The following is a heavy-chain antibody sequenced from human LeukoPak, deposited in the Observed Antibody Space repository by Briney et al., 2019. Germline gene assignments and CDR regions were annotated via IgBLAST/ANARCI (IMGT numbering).Heavy chain of an antibody. J-gene: IGHJ4*02. V-gene: IGHV4-39*01. CDR1: GGSISSSSYY. CDR2: IYYNGGT. Sequence: SETLSLTCTVSGGSISSSSYYWGWIRPPPGKGLEWIGTIYYNGGTYYNPSLRSRVTISIDTSKNQFSLRLSSLTAADTAVYYCASYDSSGYLGGVFDYWGQGTLVTVSS. D-gene: IGHD3-22*01. CDR3: ASYDSSGYLGGVFDY.